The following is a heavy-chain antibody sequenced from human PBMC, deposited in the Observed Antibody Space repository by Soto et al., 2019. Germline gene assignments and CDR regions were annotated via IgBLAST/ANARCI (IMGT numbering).Heavy chain of an antibody. Sequence: SETLSLTCTVSGGSISSSSYYWGWIRQPPGKGLEWIGSIYYSGSTYYNPSLKSRVTISVDTSKNPFSLKRRSVTAADTAVYYCARHPDCSGGSCYGNWFDPWGQGTLVTVSS. V-gene: IGHV4-39*01. CDR1: GGSISSSSYY. D-gene: IGHD2-15*01. CDR2: IYYSGST. J-gene: IGHJ5*02. CDR3: ARHPDCSGGSCYGNWFDP.